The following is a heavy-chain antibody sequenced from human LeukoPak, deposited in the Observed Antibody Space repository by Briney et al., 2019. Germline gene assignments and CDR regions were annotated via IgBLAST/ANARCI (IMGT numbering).Heavy chain of an antibody. V-gene: IGHV4-59*08. CDR3: AGHILTPGSIE. CDR1: SGSISGYY. J-gene: IGHJ4*02. D-gene: IGHD2-15*01. Sequence: PSETLSLTCTVSSGSISGYYWSWIRQPPGKGVEWIAYIYNSGTTKYNPSLKSRVTISMDTSKRQFSLKLSSVTAADTAVYYCAGHILTPGSIEWGQRTLGTVSS. CDR2: IYNSGTT.